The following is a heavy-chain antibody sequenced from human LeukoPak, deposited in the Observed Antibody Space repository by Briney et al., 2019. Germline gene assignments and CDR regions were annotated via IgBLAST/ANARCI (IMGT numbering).Heavy chain of an antibody. CDR1: GGSISSYY. CDR2: IYTSGST. Sequence: SETLSLTCTVSGGSISSYYWSWIRQPAGKGLEWIGRIYTSGSTNYNPSLKSRVTISVDTSKNQFSLKLSSVTAADTAVYYCARENEVDTAMVLGFYYYYMDVWGKGTTVTVSS. J-gene: IGHJ6*03. V-gene: IGHV4-4*07. CDR3: ARENEVDTAMVLGFYYYYMDV. D-gene: IGHD5-18*01.